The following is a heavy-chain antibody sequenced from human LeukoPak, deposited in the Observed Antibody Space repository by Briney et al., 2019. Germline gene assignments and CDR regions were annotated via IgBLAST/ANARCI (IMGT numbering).Heavy chain of an antibody. J-gene: IGHJ5*02. Sequence: PGGSLRLSCAASGFTFSTYAMTWVRQAPGKGLEWVSLISGTGGSTYYADSVKGRFTISRDNSKNTLYLQMNSLRAEDTALYYCAKDAVGYCSSTSCWSSWFDPWGQGTLVTVSS. CDR3: AKDAVGYCSSTSCWSSWFDP. D-gene: IGHD2-2*01. CDR1: GFTFSTYA. CDR2: ISGTGGST. V-gene: IGHV3-23*01.